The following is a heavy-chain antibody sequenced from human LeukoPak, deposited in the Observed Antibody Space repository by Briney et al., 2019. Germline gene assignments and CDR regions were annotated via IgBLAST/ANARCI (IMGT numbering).Heavy chain of an antibody. CDR1: GGSVSSYY. J-gene: IGHJ4*02. V-gene: IGHV4-59*02. D-gene: IGHD5-12*01. CDR2: KYNSGST. CDR3: ASHSGYDYFEY. Sequence: PSETLSLTCTVAGGSVSSYYWSSVRQPPGKGMEWLGHKYNSGSTNYNPPLKSRVTISVDPSKNQFSLKLSSVTATDTAVYYYASHSGYDYFEYWGQGTLVTVSS.